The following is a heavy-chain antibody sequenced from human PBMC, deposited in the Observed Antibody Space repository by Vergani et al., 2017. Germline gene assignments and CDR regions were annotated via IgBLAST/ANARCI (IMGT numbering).Heavy chain of an antibody. D-gene: IGHD3-22*01. CDR2: IKQDGSEK. J-gene: IGHJ2*01. V-gene: IGHV3-7*01. CDR1: GFTFSSYW. Sequence: EVQLVESGGGLVQPGGSLRLSCAASGFTFSSYWMSWVRQAPGKGLEWVANIKQDGSEKYYVDSVKGRFTISRDNAKNSLYLQMNSLRAEDTAVYYCARAYDSSCYYYAPFYWYFDLWGRGTLVTVSS. CDR3: ARAYDSSCYYYAPFYWYFDL.